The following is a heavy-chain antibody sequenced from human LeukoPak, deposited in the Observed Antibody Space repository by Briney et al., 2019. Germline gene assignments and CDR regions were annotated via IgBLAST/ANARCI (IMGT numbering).Heavy chain of an antibody. V-gene: IGHV3-23*01. CDR1: GFTFSSYA. J-gene: IGHJ5*02. D-gene: IGHD4-17*01. CDR2: ISGSGNST. Sequence: GGSLRLSCSASGFTFSSYAMTWVRQAPGKGLEWVSVISGSGNSTHYADSVKGRFTISRDNSKKTLYLQMSSLRAEDTAVYYCAKDNYGDYLGGWFDPWGREPWSPSP. CDR3: AKDNYGDYLGGWFDP.